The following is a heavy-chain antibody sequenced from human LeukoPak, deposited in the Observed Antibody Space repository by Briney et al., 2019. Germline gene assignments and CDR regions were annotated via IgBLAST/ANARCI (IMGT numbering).Heavy chain of an antibody. CDR1: GFTFSSYS. V-gene: IGHV3-21*01. CDR3: ARYAVTRDEGGGSNRFDS. Sequence: GGSLRLSCAASGFTFSSYSMTWVRQAPGKGLEWVSSISSSGSYICYADSVKGRLTISRDNAKNSLSLQMNSLRAEDTAVYYCARYAVTRDEGGGSNRFDSWGQGTLVTVSS. CDR2: ISSSGSYI. D-gene: IGHD2-15*01. J-gene: IGHJ5*01.